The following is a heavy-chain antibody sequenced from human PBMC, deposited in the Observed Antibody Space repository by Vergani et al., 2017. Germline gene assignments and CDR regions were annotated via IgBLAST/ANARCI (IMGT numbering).Heavy chain of an antibody. CDR3: ARASGIAVAVNDAFDI. J-gene: IGHJ3*02. CDR1: GGSISSSNW. D-gene: IGHD6-19*01. Sequence: QVQLPESGPGLVKPPGTLSLTCAVSGGSISSSNWWSWVRQPPGKGLEWIGEIYHSGSTHYNPSLKSRVTIAVDKSKNQFSLKLSAVTAADTAVYYCARASGIAVAVNDAFDIWGQGTMVTVSS. CDR2: IYHSGST. V-gene: IGHV4-4*03.